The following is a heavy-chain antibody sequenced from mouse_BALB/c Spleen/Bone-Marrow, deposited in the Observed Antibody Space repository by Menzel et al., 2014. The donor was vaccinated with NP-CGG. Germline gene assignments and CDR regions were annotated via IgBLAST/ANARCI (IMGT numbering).Heavy chain of an antibody. J-gene: IGHJ4*01. CDR1: GFTFSSYA. Sequence: EVQGVESGGGLVKPGGSLKLSCAASGFTFSSYAMSWVRQTPEKRLEWVATISSGGSYTYYADSGKGRLTISRDNAKNTLYLQMSSLRSEDTAMYYCARSLYDYDAMDYWGQGTSVTVPS. D-gene: IGHD1-1*01. CDR3: ARSLYDYDAMDY. V-gene: IGHV5-9-3*01. CDR2: ISSGGSYT.